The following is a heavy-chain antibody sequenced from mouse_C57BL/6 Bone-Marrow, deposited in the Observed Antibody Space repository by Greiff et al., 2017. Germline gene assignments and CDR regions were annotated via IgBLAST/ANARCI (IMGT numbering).Heavy chain of an antibody. J-gene: IGHJ3*01. V-gene: IGHV1-63*01. D-gene: IGHD1-1*01. Sequence: QVQLQQSGAELVRPGTSVKMSCKASGYTFTNYWIGWAKQRPGHGLEWIGDIYPGGGYTNYNEKFKGKATLTADKSSSTAYMQFSSLTSEDSAIYYCARRDYGTLFAYWGQGTLVTVSP. CDR2: IYPGGGYT. CDR1: GYTFTNYW. CDR3: ARRDYGTLFAY.